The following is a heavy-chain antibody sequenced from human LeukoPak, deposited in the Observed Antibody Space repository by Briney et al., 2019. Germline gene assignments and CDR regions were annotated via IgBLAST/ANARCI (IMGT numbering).Heavy chain of an antibody. D-gene: IGHD5-24*01. J-gene: IGHJ4*02. CDR3: TRGAPVGSSREFDY. Sequence: SQTLSLTCDISGDSVSSNSAAWNWLRQSPLRGLEWLGRTYYRSKWYNDYAVSVKSRITINPDTSKNQFSLQLNSVTPEDTAVYYCTRGAPVGSSREFDYWGQGTLVTVSS. CDR1: GDSVSSNSAA. V-gene: IGHV6-1*01. CDR2: TYYRSKWYN.